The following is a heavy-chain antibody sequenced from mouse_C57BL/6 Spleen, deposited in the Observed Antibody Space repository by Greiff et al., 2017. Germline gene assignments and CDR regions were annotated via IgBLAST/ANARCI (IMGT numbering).Heavy chain of an antibody. V-gene: IGHV1-19*01. CDR2: INPYNGGT. Sequence: VQLQQSGPVLVKPGASVKMSCKASGYTFTDYYMNWVKQSHGKSLEWIGVINPYNGGTSYNQKFKGKATLTVDKSSSTAYMELNSLTSEDSAVYYCARVYYGTNYAMDYWGQGTSVTVSS. J-gene: IGHJ4*01. D-gene: IGHD2-1*01. CDR1: GYTFTDYY. CDR3: ARVYYGTNYAMDY.